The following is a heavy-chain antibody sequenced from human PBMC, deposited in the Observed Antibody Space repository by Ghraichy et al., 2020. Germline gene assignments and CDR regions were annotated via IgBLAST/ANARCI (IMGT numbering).Heavy chain of an antibody. CDR1: GGSISSYY. CDR3: ARERVSWFRDNGNWFDP. CDR2: IYYSGST. J-gene: IGHJ5*02. V-gene: IGHV4-59*01. D-gene: IGHD3-10*01. Sequence: SETLSLTCTVSGGSISSYYWSWIRQPPGKGLEWIGYIYYSGSTNYNPSLKSRVTISVDTSKNQFSLKLSSVTAADTAVYYCARERVSWFRDNGNWFDPWGQGTLVTVSS.